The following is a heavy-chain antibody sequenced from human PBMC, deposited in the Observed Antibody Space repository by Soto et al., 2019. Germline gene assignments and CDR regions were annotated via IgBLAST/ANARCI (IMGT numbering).Heavy chain of an antibody. Sequence: SETLSLTCTVSGGSISSYYWSWIRQPPGKGLEWIGYIYYSGSTNYNPSLKSRVTISVDTSKNQFSLKLSSVTAADTAVYYCARGGKGLAAARPDYWGQGTLVTVSS. CDR2: IYYSGST. CDR3: ARGGKGLAAARPDY. D-gene: IGHD6-6*01. V-gene: IGHV4-59*01. CDR1: GGSISSYY. J-gene: IGHJ4*02.